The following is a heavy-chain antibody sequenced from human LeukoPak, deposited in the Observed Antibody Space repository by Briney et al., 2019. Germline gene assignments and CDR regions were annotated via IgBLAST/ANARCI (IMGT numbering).Heavy chain of an antibody. CDR2: IHHSGST. CDR3: ERDDYRGSYYDNDAFDS. CDR1: GYSTNSAYY. Sequence: PSETLSLTCTVSGYSTNSAYYWGWIRQPPGKGLEWIGIIHHSGSTYYNPSLKSRFTISVDTSKNQFSLKLISLTAADTAVYYSERDDYRGSYYDNDAFDSWGQGARVTASS. D-gene: IGHD3-10*01. J-gene: IGHJ3*02. V-gene: IGHV4-38-2*02.